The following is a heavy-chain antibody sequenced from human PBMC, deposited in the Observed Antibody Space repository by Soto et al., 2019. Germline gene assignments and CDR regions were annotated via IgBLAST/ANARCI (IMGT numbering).Heavy chain of an antibody. V-gene: IGHV4-30-4*01. J-gene: IGHJ5*02. D-gene: IGHD4-4*01. CDR1: GGSISSGDYY. CDR2: IYYSGST. Sequence: QVQLQESGPGLVKPSQTLSLTCTVSGGSISSGDYYWSWIRQPPGKGLEWIGYIYYSGSTYYNPSLKSRVTISVDTSKNQFSLKLSSVTAADTAVYYCAREARGKDYRGPRNWFDPWGQGPLVTVSS. CDR3: AREARGKDYRGPRNWFDP.